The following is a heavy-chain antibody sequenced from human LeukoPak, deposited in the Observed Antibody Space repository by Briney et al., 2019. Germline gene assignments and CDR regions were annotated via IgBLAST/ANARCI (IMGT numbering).Heavy chain of an antibody. CDR3: ARVGSYSSSAGFDY. J-gene: IGHJ4*02. CDR1: GGTFSSYA. Sequence: ASVKVSCKASGGTFSSYAISWVRQAPGHGLEWMGGIIPIFGTANYAQKFQGRVTITADESTSTAYMELSSLRSEDTAVYYCARVGSYSSSAGFDYWGQGTLVTVSS. CDR2: IIPIFGTA. V-gene: IGHV1-69*13. D-gene: IGHD6-6*01.